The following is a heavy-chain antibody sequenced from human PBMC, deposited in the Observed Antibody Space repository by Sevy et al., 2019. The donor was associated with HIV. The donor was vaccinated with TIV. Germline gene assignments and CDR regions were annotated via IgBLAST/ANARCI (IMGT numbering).Heavy chain of an antibody. Sequence: GGSLRLSCAASGFTFCSHSMNWVRQAPGKGLEWVSSISSTSGNIYYSDSVKGRFTISRDNSKNSLYLQMNSLRAEDTAVYSCARDDYVWGNSRWTNRFDPWGQGTLVTVSS. V-gene: IGHV3-21*01. CDR3: ARDDYVWGNSRWTNRFDP. CDR2: ISSTSGNI. D-gene: IGHD3-16*02. J-gene: IGHJ5*02. CDR1: GFTFCSHS.